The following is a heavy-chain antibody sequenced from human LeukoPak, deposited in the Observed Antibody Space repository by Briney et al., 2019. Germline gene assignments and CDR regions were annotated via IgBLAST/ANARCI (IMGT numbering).Heavy chain of an antibody. D-gene: IGHD3-9*01. CDR1: GFTFSTYA. CDR2: IKPDESEK. CDR3: AKWGPYDILTGRIN. Sequence: GGSLRLSCVASGFTFSTYALSWVRQAPGKGLEWVANIKPDESEKYYVGSVKGRFTISRDNAKNSLYLQMNSLRAEDTAVYYCAKWGPYDILTGRINWGQGTLVTVSS. J-gene: IGHJ4*02. V-gene: IGHV3-7*03.